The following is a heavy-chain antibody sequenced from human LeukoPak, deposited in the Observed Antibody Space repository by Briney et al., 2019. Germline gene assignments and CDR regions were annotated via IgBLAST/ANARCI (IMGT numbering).Heavy chain of an antibody. CDR2: IYYSGSS. V-gene: IGHV4-39*01. CDR3: ARHLTYEVYLDF. CDR1: GGSISSSSYY. J-gene: IGHJ4*02. D-gene: IGHD5-12*01. Sequence: PSETLSLTCSVSGGSISSSSYYWGWIRQPPGKGLEWIGSIYYSGSSYYNPSLKSRVTISVDTSKNHFSLMLSSVTAADTAVYFCARHLTYEVYLDFWGQGTLVTVSS.